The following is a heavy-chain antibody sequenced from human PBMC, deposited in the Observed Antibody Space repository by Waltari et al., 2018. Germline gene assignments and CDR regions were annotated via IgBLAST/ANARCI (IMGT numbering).Heavy chain of an antibody. V-gene: IGHV3-23*03. D-gene: IGHD4-17*01. J-gene: IGHJ4*02. CDR1: GFTFSSYA. Sequence: EVQLLESGGGLVQPGGSLRLSCAASGFTFSSYAMSWVRQAPGKGLEWVSVIYTGGSTYYADSVKGRFTVSRDDSKNTLYLQMNSLRPEDTALYYCARLMTTVTTPLVSWGQGTLVTVSS. CDR3: ARLMTTVTTPLVS. CDR2: IYTGGST.